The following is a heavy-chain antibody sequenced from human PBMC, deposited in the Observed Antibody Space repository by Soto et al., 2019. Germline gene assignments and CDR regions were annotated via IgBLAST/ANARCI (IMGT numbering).Heavy chain of an antibody. Sequence: QVQLQESGPGLVKPSETLSLTCTVSGGSISSYYWSWIRQPPGKGLEWIGNIYYSGSTNYNPSLKRRVTISVDTSKNQFSLKLSSVTAADTAVYYCARQGGPTRVHGWFDPWGQGTLVTVSS. CDR3: ARQGGPTRVHGWFDP. D-gene: IGHD1-1*01. V-gene: IGHV4-59*08. CDR1: GGSISSYY. J-gene: IGHJ5*02. CDR2: IYYSGST.